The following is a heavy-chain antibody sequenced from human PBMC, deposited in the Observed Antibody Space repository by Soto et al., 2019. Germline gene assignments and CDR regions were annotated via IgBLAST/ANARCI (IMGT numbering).Heavy chain of an antibody. V-gene: IGHV4-4*02. CDR3: AGGFGSGHYDY. Sequence: QVQLQQSGPGLVKPSGTLSLTCDVSGVSISSSSWWSWVRQPPGKGLEWVGEIYHSGSTNYNPSLMSRVTISVDKSKNQFSLRLTSVTAADTAVYYCAGGFGSGHYDYWGQGALVTVSS. D-gene: IGHD3-10*01. CDR2: IYHSGST. J-gene: IGHJ4*02. CDR1: GVSISSSSW.